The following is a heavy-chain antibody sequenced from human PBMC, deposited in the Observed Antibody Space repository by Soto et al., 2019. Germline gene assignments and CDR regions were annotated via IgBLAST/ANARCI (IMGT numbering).Heavy chain of an antibody. D-gene: IGHD3-10*01. V-gene: IGHV3-23*01. CDR3: AKVISTSGSSL. CDR2: ISGSGST. CDR1: GFTFSTYA. J-gene: IGHJ4*02. Sequence: EVQLLESGGGLVQPGGSLRLSCAASGFTFSTYAMTWVRQAPGKGLAWLSSISGSGSTYYADSVKGRFTISRDNSKNTLYLQMNSLRAEDTAVYCCAKVISTSGSSLWGRGTLVTVSS.